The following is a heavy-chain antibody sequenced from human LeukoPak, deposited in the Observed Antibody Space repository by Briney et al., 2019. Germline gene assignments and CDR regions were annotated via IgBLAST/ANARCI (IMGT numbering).Heavy chain of an antibody. CDR1: GGTFSSYA. CDR3: ARDGGSYLRLYYFDY. Sequence: GASVKVSCKASGGTFSSYAISWVRQAPGQGLEWMGGIIPIFGTANYAQKFQGRVTITADESTSTAYMELSSLRSEDTAVYYCARDGGSYLRLYYFDYWGQGTLVTVSS. D-gene: IGHD1-26*01. J-gene: IGHJ4*02. CDR2: IIPIFGTA. V-gene: IGHV1-69*13.